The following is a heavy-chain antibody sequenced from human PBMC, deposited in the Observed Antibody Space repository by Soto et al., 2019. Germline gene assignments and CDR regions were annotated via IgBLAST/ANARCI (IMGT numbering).Heavy chain of an antibody. CDR2: VYYSGST. CDR3: ARGAGGNFYFDY. Sequence: WTWIRQHPGKGLEWIGSVYYSGSTNYNPSLKSRVTISVDTSKNQFSLQLSSVSAADTAVYYCARGAGGNFYFDYWGQGTLVTVSS. J-gene: IGHJ4*02. V-gene: IGHV4-31*02. D-gene: IGHD2-21*02.